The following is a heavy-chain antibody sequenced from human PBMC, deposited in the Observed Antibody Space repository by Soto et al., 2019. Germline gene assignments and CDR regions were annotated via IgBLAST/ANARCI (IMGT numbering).Heavy chain of an antibody. D-gene: IGHD2-8*01. CDR3: TAGKLYPSLDFDY. Sequence: GASLRLSCTASGFTFGDYAMSWVRQGPGKGLEWVGFIRSKAYGGTTEYAASVKGRFTISRDDSKSIAYLQMNSLKTEDTAVYYCTAGKLYPSLDFDYWGQGTLVTVSS. CDR2: IRSKAYGGTT. CDR1: GFTFGDYA. V-gene: IGHV3-49*04. J-gene: IGHJ4*02.